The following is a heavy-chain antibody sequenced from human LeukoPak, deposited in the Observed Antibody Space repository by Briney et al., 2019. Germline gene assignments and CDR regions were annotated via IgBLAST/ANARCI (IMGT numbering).Heavy chain of an antibody. CDR2: ISSNGGST. D-gene: IGHD1-26*01. CDR1: GFTFSSYD. CDR3: ARAKPLKRWELLALDY. V-gene: IGHV3-64*01. J-gene: IGHJ4*02. Sequence: PGGSLRLSCAASGFTFSSYDMQWVRQAPGKGVEYVSAISSNGGSTYYANSVKGRFTISRDNSKNTLYLQMGSLRAEDMAVYYCARAKPLKRWELLALDYWGQGTLVTVSS.